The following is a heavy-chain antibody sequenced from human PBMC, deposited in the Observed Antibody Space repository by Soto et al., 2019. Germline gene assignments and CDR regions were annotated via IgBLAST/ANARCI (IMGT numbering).Heavy chain of an antibody. V-gene: IGHV3-30-3*01. CDR1: GFTFSSYA. CDR2: ISYDGSNK. J-gene: IGHJ3*02. CDR3: ARDRLAMIGSSGAFDI. Sequence: QVQLVESGGGVVQPGRSLRLSCAASGFTFSSYAMHWVRQAPGKGLEWVAVISYDGSNKYYADSVKGRFTISRDNSKNTLYLQMNSLRAEDTAVYDCARDRLAMIGSSGAFDIWGQGTMVTVSS. D-gene: IGHD3-10*01.